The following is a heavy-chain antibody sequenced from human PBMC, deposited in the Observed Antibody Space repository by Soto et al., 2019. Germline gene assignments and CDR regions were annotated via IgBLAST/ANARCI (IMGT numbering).Heavy chain of an antibody. CDR1: GFSLSTSGVG. CDR3: AHSIAPYCSGGSCYGDYFDY. J-gene: IGHJ4*02. V-gene: IGHV2-5*02. CDR2: IYWDDDK. D-gene: IGHD2-15*01. Sequence: SGPTLVKPTQTLTLTCTFSGFSLSTSGVGVGWIRQPPGKALEWLALIYWDDDKRYSPSLKSRLTITKDTSKNQVVLTMTNMDPVDTATYYCAHSIAPYCSGGSCYGDYFDYWGQGTLVTVSS.